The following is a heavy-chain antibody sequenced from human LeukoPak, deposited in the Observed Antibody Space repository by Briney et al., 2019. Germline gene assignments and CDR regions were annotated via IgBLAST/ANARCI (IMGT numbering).Heavy chain of an antibody. Sequence: GGSLRLSCSASGFTFKSYAMNWVRQAPGKGLEWVSSIGGSGGRTYYADSVTGRFSISRDNSKNMVYLQMNSLRAADTAVYYWGKGRIAGALYFGMDVWGQGTTVTVFS. CDR3: GKGRIAGALYFGMDV. J-gene: IGHJ6*02. CDR2: IGGSGGRT. V-gene: IGHV3-23*01. D-gene: IGHD6-19*01. CDR1: GFTFKSYA.